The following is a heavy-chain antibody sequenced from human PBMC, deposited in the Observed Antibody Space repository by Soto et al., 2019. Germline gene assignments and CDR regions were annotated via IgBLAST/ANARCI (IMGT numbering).Heavy chain of an antibody. D-gene: IGHD3-16*01. CDR1: GSTIDDYA. Sequence: EVQVVESGGGLVQPGGSLTLSCVVSGSTIDDYAMHWVRQVPGKGLEWVSGIFWVGGDTGYADSVKGRFTISRERAKNSLSLQMNSLRIEDTAVYYCGKDLRPGGLESWGQGTLVTVSS. V-gene: IGHV3-9*01. J-gene: IGHJ4*02. CDR3: GKDLRPGGLES. CDR2: IFWVGGDT.